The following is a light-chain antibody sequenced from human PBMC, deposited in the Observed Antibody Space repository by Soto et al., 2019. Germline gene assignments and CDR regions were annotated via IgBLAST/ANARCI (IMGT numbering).Light chain of an antibody. V-gene: IGKV3-20*01. CDR2: GAS. Sequence: EIVVTQSPGTLSLSPGERATLSCRASQSVSSSYLAWYQQKPGQAPRLLIYGASSRATGIPDSFSGSGSGTGFTLTISRLEPEDFAVYYCKQYGSSPWTFGQGTNVEIK. CDR3: KQYGSSPWT. CDR1: QSVSSSY. J-gene: IGKJ1*01.